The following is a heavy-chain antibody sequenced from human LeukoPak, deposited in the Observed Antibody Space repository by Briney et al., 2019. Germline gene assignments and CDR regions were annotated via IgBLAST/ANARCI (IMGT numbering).Heavy chain of an antibody. Sequence: PGGSLRLSCAASGFTFSDYNMRWIRQAPGKGLEWVSSISRSGSTKYYADSVKGRFIISRDNSRDTLYLQMNSLRAEDTAVYYCAIRGVSSNSLFDHWGQGTLVTVSS. CDR2: ISRSGSTK. V-gene: IGHV3-11*01. CDR1: GFTFSDYN. D-gene: IGHD6-6*01. J-gene: IGHJ4*02. CDR3: AIRGVSSNSLFDH.